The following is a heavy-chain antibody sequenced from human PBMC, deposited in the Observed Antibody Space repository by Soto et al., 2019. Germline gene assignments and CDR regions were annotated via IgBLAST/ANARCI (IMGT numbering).Heavy chain of an antibody. Sequence: GGSLRLSCAASGFTVSSNYMSGVRQAPGKGLEWVSVIYSGGSTYYADSVRGRFTISRDNSRNTLYLQMNSLRAEDTAVYYCARTPYYDSSGYYYQYGMDVWGQGTTVTDSS. CDR1: GFTVSSNY. J-gene: IGHJ6*02. CDR2: IYSGGST. CDR3: ARTPYYDSSGYYYQYGMDV. D-gene: IGHD3-22*01. V-gene: IGHV3-53*01.